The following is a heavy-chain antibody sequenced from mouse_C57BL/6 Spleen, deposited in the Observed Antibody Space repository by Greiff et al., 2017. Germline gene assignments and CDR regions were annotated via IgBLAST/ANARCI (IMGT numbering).Heavy chain of an antibody. CDR3: ARNGFYWYFDV. CDR2: INPNNGGT. J-gene: IGHJ1*03. V-gene: IGHV1-22*01. Sequence: EVQLQQSGPELVKPGASVTMSCKASGYPFPAYNMHWVKQSHGKSLEWIGYINPNNGGTSYNQKFKGKATLTVNKASSTAYMELRSLTSEDSAVYYCARNGFYWYFDVWGTGTTVTVSS. CDR1: GYPFPAYN. D-gene: IGHD2-2*01.